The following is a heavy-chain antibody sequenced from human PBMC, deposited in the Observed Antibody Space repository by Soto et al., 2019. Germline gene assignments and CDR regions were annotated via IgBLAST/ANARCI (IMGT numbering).Heavy chain of an antibody. Sequence: QLQLQESGPGLVKPSETLSLTCTVSGGSISSSSYYWGWIRQPPGKGLEWIGSIYYSGSTYYNPSLRSRVTISVDTSKNQFSLKLSSVTAADTAVYYCARHSGYCSGGSCYSAYYGMDVWGQGTTVTVSS. V-gene: IGHV4-39*01. CDR2: IYYSGST. CDR3: ARHSGYCSGGSCYSAYYGMDV. CDR1: GGSISSSSYY. D-gene: IGHD2-15*01. J-gene: IGHJ6*02.